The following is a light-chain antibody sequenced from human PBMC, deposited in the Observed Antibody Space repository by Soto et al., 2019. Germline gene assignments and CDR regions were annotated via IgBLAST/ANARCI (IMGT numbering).Light chain of an antibody. Sequence: EIMMTQSPATLSVSPGERVTLSCKASRSVRSNLAWYQQKPGQAPRLLISGASTRATGITDRFSGSGSGTEFTLTINSLQSEDFAVYYCRQYNYWPGTFGQGTKVDIK. CDR3: RQYNYWPGT. CDR2: GAS. V-gene: IGKV3-15*01. J-gene: IGKJ1*01. CDR1: RSVRSN.